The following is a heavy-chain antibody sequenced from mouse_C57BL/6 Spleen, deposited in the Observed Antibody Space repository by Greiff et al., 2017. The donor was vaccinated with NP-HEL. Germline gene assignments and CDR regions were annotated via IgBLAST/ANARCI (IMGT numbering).Heavy chain of an antibody. CDR2: IDPSDSET. D-gene: IGHD3-1*01. J-gene: IGHJ3*01. V-gene: IGHV1-52*01. CDR1: GYTFTSYW. CDR3: ARGLHHGGAY. Sequence: VQLQQPGAELVKPGASVKLSCKASGYTFTSYWMHWVKQRPIQGLEWIGNIDPSDSETHYNQKFKDKATLTVDKSSSTAYMQLSSLTSEDSAVYYCARGLHHGGAYWGQGTLVTVSA.